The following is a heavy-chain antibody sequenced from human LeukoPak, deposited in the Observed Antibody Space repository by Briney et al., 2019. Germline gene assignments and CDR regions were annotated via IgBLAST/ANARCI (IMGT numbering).Heavy chain of an antibody. CDR3: ARGNSYGLLSAYYYYYYMDV. CDR2: INSDGSST. V-gene: IGHV3-74*01. J-gene: IGHJ6*03. D-gene: IGHD5-18*01. CDR1: GFTFSSYW. Sequence: PGRSLRLSCAASGFTFSSYWMHWVRQAPGKGLVWVSRINSDGSSTSYADSVKGRFTISRDNAKNTLYLQMNSLRAEDTAVYYCARGNSYGLLSAYYYYYYMDVWGKGTTVTVSS.